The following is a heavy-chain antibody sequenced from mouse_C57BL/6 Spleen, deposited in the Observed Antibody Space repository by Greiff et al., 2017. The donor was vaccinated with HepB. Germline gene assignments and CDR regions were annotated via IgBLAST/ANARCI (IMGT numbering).Heavy chain of an antibody. V-gene: IGHV1-50*01. Sequence: VKLQESGAELVKPGASVKLSCKASGYTFTSYWMQWVKQRPGQGLEWIGEIDPSDSYTNYNQKFKGKATLTVDTYSSPAYMQLSSLTSEDSAVYYCTREDFFAYWGQGTLVTVSA. CDR3: TREDFFAY. CDR1: GYTFTSYW. CDR2: IDPSDSYT. J-gene: IGHJ3*01.